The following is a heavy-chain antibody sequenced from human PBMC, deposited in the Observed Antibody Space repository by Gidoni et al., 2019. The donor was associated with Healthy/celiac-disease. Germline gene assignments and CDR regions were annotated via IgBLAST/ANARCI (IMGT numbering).Heavy chain of an antibody. V-gene: IGHV3-21*01. D-gene: IGHD5-12*01. CDR1: GFTFSSYS. J-gene: IGHJ4*02. CDR2: ISSSSSYI. Sequence: EVQLVESGGGLVKPGGSLRLSCAASGFTFSSYSMNWVRQAPGKGLEWVSSISSSSSYIYYADSVKGRFTISRDNAKNSLSLQMNSLRAEDTAVYYCARAPSGYDFDYWGQGTLVTVSS. CDR3: ARAPSGYDFDY.